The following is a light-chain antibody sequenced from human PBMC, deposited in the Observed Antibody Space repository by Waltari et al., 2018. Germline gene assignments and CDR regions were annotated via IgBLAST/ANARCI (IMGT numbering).Light chain of an antibody. CDR1: SSNIGSNY. CDR3: AAWDDSLSCRV. Sequence: QSVLTQPPSASGTPGQRVTISCSGSSSNIGSNYVYWYQQLPGTAPKLLIYRNNQRPSGVPDQFSGYKSGTSASLAIGGLRSEDEADYYCAAWDDSLSCRVFGGGTKLTVL. J-gene: IGLJ3*02. CDR2: RNN. V-gene: IGLV1-47*01.